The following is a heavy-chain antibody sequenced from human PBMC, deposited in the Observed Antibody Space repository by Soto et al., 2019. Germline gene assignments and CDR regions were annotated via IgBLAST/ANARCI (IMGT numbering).Heavy chain of an antibody. CDR3: ARSAYYYGSGTDY. V-gene: IGHV3-30-3*01. Sequence: QVQLVESGGGVVQPGRSLRLSCAASGFTFSSYAMHWVRQAPGKGLEWVTLISSDGSNKYYADSVKGRFTISRDNSKSTLYLQMNSLRPEDTALYYCARSAYYYGSGTDYWGQGTQVTVSS. J-gene: IGHJ4*02. CDR2: ISSDGSNK. CDR1: GFTFSSYA. D-gene: IGHD3-10*01.